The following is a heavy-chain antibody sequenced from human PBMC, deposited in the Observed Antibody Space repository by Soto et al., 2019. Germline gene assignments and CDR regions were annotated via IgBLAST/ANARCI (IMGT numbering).Heavy chain of an antibody. CDR2: IRSKANSYAT. Sequence: GGSLRLSCAASGFTFSGSAMHWVRQASGKGLEWVGRIRSKANSYATAYAASVKGRFTISRDDSKNTAYLQMNSLKTEDTAVYYCTSQYYDFWSGYSSMDVWGQGTTVTVSS. CDR3: TSQYYDFWSGYSSMDV. CDR1: GFTFSGSA. D-gene: IGHD3-3*01. J-gene: IGHJ6*02. V-gene: IGHV3-73*01.